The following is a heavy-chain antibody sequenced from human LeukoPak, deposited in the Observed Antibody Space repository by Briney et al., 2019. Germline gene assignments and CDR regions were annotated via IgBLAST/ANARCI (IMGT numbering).Heavy chain of an antibody. V-gene: IGHV3-53*01. D-gene: IGHD6-19*01. CDR3: ARDLNRAVAGCAFDI. CDR2: IYSGGST. Sequence: GGSLRLSCAASGFTVSSNYMSWVRQAPGKGLEWVSVIYSGGSTYYADSVKGRFTISRDNSKNTLYLQMNSLRAEDTAVYYCARDLNRAVAGCAFDIWGQGTLVTVSS. J-gene: IGHJ4*02. CDR1: GFTVSSNY.